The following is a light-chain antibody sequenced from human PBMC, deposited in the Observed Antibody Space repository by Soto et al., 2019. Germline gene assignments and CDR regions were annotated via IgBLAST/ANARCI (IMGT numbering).Light chain of an antibody. V-gene: IGKV1-5*03. CDR1: QNIKNW. J-gene: IGKJ2*01. Sequence: DIQMTQSPSTLSASVGDRVTITCRASQNIKNWLAWYQQKPGKAPNLLIYRASTLASGVPSRFSGSGSGTEFTLPISSRQPDDFASYYCHQYGSYSEYTFAQGTKLEIK. CDR2: RAS. CDR3: HQYGSYSEYT.